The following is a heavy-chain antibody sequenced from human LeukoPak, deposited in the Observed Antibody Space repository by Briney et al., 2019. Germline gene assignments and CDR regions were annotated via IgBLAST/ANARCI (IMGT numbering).Heavy chain of an antibody. CDR1: GFTFSSYG. V-gene: IGHV3-30*02. CDR3: ARDLNYYFDY. Sequence: PGGSLRLSCAASGFTFSSYGMHWVRQAPGKGLEWVAFIRYDGSNKYYADSVKGRFTISRDNSKNTLYLQMNSLRAEDTAVYYCARDLNYYFDYWGQGTLVTVSS. J-gene: IGHJ4*02. CDR2: IRYDGSNK.